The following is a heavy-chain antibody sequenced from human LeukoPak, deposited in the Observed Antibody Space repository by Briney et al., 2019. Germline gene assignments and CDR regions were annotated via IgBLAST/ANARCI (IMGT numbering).Heavy chain of an antibody. J-gene: IGHJ4*02. D-gene: IGHD6-19*01. CDR3: AAGVAGKTLDFDY. CDR2: IKQDGSEK. V-gene: IGHV3-7*01. CDR1: GFTFSSYW. Sequence: PGGSLRLSCAASGFTFSSYWMSWVRQAPGKGLEWVANIKQDGSEKYYVDSVKGRFTISRDNAKNSLYLQMNSLRAEDTAVYYCAAGVAGKTLDFDYWGQGTLVTVSS.